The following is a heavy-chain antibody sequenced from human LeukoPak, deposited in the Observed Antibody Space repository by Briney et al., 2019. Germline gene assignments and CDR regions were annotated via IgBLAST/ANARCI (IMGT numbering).Heavy chain of an antibody. J-gene: IGHJ3*01. D-gene: IGHD2-21*02. CDR1: GFDFSAYA. CDR2: VSGSGYRK. Sequence: GGSLRLSCAASGFDFSAYAMTWVRQAPGKGLEWVATVSGSGYRKYYADSVKGRFTNSRDNAKKTIFVQMHSLRAEDTAQYFCAKGGAALTDAPHGDVVTTTLDGFDLWGQGAMVTVSS. CDR3: AKGGAALTDAPHGDVVTTTLDGFDL. V-gene: IGHV3-23*01.